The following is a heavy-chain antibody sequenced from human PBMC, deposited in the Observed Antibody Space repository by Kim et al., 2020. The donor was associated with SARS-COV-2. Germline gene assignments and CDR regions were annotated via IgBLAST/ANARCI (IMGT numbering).Heavy chain of an antibody. CDR3: ARVVGGCYRYIDS. J-gene: IGHJ4*02. Sequence: ASVKVSCKASGYTFTNHAIHWVRQAPGRGLEWLGWINTVTGRPTYAQDFTGRFVFSLDTSVSTAYLQIRSLEAEDTALYYCARVVGGCYRYIDSWGQGTLVTVSS. D-gene: IGHD3-16*02. CDR1: GYTFTNHA. V-gene: IGHV7-4-1*02. CDR2: INTVTGRP.